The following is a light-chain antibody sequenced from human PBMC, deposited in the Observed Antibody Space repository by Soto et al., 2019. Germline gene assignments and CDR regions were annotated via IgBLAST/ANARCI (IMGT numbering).Light chain of an antibody. CDR3: HSYVRSTLV. V-gene: IGLV2-23*01. CDR2: EGT. CDR1: SSDFGSYSV. J-gene: IGLJ3*02. Sequence: QSALTQPASVSGSPGQSITISCTGTSSDFGSYSVVSWYQQQPGKDPKLLIYEGTKRPSGVSNRFSGSESGNTASLTISGLQAEDEADYYCHSYVRSTLVFGGGTKVTVL.